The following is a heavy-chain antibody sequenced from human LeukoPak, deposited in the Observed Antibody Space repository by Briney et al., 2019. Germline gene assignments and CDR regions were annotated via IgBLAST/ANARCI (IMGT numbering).Heavy chain of an antibody. J-gene: IGHJ4*02. CDR1: GFMFHDYA. Sequence: GGSLRLSCAAPGFMFHDYAIHWVRQAPGKGLEWVSLISGDGGSTFYTDSVKGRFTISRDNSKNSLYLQMNSLRSDDTALYYCARESESSGWYDYWGQGTLVTVSS. V-gene: IGHV3-43*02. CDR3: ARESESSGWYDY. CDR2: ISGDGGST. D-gene: IGHD6-19*01.